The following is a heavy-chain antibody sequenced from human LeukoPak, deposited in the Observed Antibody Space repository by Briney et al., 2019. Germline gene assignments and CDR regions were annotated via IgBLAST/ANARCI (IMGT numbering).Heavy chain of an antibody. J-gene: IGHJ4*02. CDR1: GYTFTNYG. CDR2: ISGYNGNT. Sequence: GASVKVSCKASGYTFTNYGINWVRQAPGQGLEWMGWISGYNGNTNYAQKFQGRVTMTTDSSTNTAYMELRSLRSDDTAVYYCARGGHYRLHYYENTGDYWGQGTLVTVSS. CDR3: ARGGHYRLHYYENTGDY. V-gene: IGHV1-18*01. D-gene: IGHD3-22*01.